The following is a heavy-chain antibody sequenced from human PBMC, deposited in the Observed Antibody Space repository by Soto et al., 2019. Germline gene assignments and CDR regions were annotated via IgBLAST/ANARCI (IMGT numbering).Heavy chain of an antibody. Sequence: EVQLLDSGGGLVQPGGSLRLSCAASGFTFSSYTMNWVRQAPGKGLEWVSVISGSGGSTYYADSVKGRFTISRDNSKNTLYLQMNSLRAEDTAVYYCARRGPGTYFDYWGQGTLVTVSS. V-gene: IGHV3-23*01. CDR3: ARRGPGTYFDY. J-gene: IGHJ4*02. D-gene: IGHD6-13*01. CDR2: ISGSGGST. CDR1: GFTFSSYT.